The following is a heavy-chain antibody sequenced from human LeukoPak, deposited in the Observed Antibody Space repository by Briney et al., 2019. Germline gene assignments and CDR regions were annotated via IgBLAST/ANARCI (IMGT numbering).Heavy chain of an antibody. J-gene: IGHJ5*02. V-gene: IGHV1-2*02. CDR2: INPDSGGT. Sequence: GASVKVSCKASGYTFSDYYMHWVRQAPGQGLEWTGWINPDSGGTKYAQKFQDRVTMTSDTSISTAYMELSRLRSDDTAVYYCARDHLLFRQPPNWFDPWGQGTLVTVSS. CDR3: ARDHLLFRQPPNWFDP. D-gene: IGHD1-14*01. CDR1: GYTFSDYY.